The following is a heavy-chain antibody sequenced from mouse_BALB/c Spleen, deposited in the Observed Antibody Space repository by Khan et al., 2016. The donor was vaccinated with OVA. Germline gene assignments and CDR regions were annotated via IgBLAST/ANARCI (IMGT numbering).Heavy chain of an antibody. CDR2: INPSNYYT. J-gene: IGHJ3*01. D-gene: IGHD2-14*01. V-gene: IGHV1-4*01. Sequence: VQLQESGAELARPGASVKMSCKASGYTFTSYTIHWVRQRPGQALEWIGHINPSNYYTNYNQNFKDKAALIVDKSSSTAYMQLSSLTSEDSAVYYCGREGAYFRSDGWFAYWGQGTLVTVSA. CDR1: GYTFTSYT. CDR3: GREGAYFRSDGWFAY.